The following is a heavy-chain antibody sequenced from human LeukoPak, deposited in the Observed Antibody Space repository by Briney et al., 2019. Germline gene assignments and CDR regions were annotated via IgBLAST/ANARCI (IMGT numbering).Heavy chain of an antibody. CDR2: ISGSGGTT. D-gene: IGHD1-26*01. J-gene: IGHJ4*02. CDR1: GFTFSSYG. V-gene: IGHV3-23*01. Sequence: PGGSLRLSCAASGFTFSSYGMSWVRQAPGKGLEWVSAISGSGGTTYYADSVKGRFTISRDNSMNTLYLQMNSLRAEDTAVYSFTKDRLGALLYFDSWGQGTLVTVSS. CDR3: TKDRLGALLYFDS.